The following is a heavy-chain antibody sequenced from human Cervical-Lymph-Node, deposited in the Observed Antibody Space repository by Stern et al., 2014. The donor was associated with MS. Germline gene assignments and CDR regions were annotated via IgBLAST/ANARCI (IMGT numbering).Heavy chain of an antibody. V-gene: IGHV5-51*03. CDR2: IYPGDSDV. D-gene: IGHD2-21*01. J-gene: IGHJ4*02. Sequence: EVHLVESGAEVRKPGDSLKISCKTSGYRFINNWIAWVRQVPGKGLEWIGIIYPGDSDVRYSPSFQGHVTISVDKSISTAYLQWSSLKASDTAVYYCARWSVACDSWGQGALITVSS. CDR3: ARWSVACDS. CDR1: GYRFINNW.